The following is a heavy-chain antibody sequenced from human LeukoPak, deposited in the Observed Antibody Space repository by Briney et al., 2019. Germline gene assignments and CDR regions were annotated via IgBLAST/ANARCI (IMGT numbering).Heavy chain of an antibody. CDR3: ARDGYCSSTSCHPLSY. CDR2: INPSGGST. CDR1: GYTFTSSY. J-gene: IGHJ4*02. D-gene: IGHD2-2*03. V-gene: IGHV1-46*01. Sequence: ASVKVSCKASGYTFTSSYMHWVRQAPGQGLEWMGIINPSGGSTSYAQKFQGRVTMTRDMSTSTVYMELSSLRSEDTAVYYCARDGYCSSTSCHPLSYWGQGTLVTVSS.